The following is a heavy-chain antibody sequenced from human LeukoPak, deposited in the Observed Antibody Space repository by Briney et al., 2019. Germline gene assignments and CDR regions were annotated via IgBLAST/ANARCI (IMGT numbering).Heavy chain of an antibody. J-gene: IGHJ4*02. D-gene: IGHD5-18*01. V-gene: IGHV4-59*01. CDR2: IYYSGST. Sequence: PSETLSLTCTVSGGSISSYYWSWIRQPPGKGLEWIGYIYYSGSTNYNPSLKSRVTISVDTSKNQFSLKLSSVTAADTAVYYCARDRGYSYGRGEFDYWGRGTLVTVSS. CDR1: GGSISSYY. CDR3: ARDRGYSYGRGEFDY.